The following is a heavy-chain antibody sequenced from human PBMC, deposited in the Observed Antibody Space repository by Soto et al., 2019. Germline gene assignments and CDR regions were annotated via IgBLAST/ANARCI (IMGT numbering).Heavy chain of an antibody. J-gene: IGHJ4*02. CDR1: GFTFSSYA. Sequence: GGSLRLSCAASGFTFSSYAMSWVRQAPGKGLEWVSAISGSGGSTYYADSVKGRFTISRDNSKNTLYLQMNSLRAEDTAVYYCEKDNFLAEAGLWGQGTLVTVSS. CDR2: ISGSGGST. D-gene: IGHD6-13*01. V-gene: IGHV3-23*01. CDR3: EKDNFLAEAGL.